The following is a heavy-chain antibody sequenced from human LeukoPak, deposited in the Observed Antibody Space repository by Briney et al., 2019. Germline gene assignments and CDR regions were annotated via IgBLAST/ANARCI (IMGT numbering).Heavy chain of an antibody. CDR1: GFTFSSTS. J-gene: IGHJ4*02. Sequence: GGSLRLSCAASGFTFSSTSMSWVRQAPGKGLEWVAVTVGGGDGTYYADSVKGRFTISRDNSNNTLYLQMNSLRAEDTAVYYCAKAQAPITITGKVDYWGQGTLVTVSS. D-gene: IGHD3-3*01. CDR3: AKAQAPITITGKVDY. CDR2: TVGGGDGT. V-gene: IGHV3-23*01.